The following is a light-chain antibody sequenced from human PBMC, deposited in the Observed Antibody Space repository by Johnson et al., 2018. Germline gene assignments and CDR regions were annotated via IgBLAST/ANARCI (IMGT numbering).Light chain of an antibody. Sequence: QSVLTQPPSVPAAPGQKVTISCSGSSSNIGNNYVSWYQQLPGTAPKLLIYETTTRPSGIPDRFSGSKSGTSATLALTGLQTADEADYYRGTWDSSLSAGNVFGTGTKVTVL. J-gene: IGLJ1*01. CDR1: SSNIGNNY. V-gene: IGLV1-51*02. CDR3: GTWDSSLSAGNV. CDR2: ETT.